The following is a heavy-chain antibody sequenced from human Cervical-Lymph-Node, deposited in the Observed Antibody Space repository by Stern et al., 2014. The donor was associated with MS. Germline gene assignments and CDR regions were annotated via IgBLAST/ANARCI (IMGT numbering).Heavy chain of an antibody. J-gene: IGHJ4*02. CDR3: ARDRTGGAVAGSLDY. D-gene: IGHD6-19*01. Sequence: EVQLVASGGGLVQPGGTLTLACEASGFTFSSYSFNWVRQAPGKGLEWVSYISRHFSTIYYADSVLGRFTISRDNAKNSLYLQMNNLSAEDTAVYFCARDRTGGAVAGSLDYWGQGILVAVSS. CDR2: ISRHFSTI. CDR1: GFTFSSYS. V-gene: IGHV3-48*04.